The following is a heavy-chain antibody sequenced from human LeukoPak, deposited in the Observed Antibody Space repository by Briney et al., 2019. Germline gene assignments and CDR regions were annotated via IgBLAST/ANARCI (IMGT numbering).Heavy chain of an antibody. Sequence: PSETLSLTCTVSGGSISSYYRSWIRQPAGKGLGWIGRIYTSGSTNYNPSLKSRVTMSVDTSKNQFSLKLSSVTAADTAVYFCARDQYTSSWYKGNWFDPWGQGTLVTVSS. V-gene: IGHV4-4*07. D-gene: IGHD6-13*01. J-gene: IGHJ5*02. CDR1: GGSISSYY. CDR3: ARDQYTSSWYKGNWFDP. CDR2: IYTSGST.